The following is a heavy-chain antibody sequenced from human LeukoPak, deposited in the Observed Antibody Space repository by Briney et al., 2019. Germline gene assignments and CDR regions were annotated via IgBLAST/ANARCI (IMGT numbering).Heavy chain of an antibody. J-gene: IGHJ5*02. CDR2: IYSSGST. D-gene: IGHD5-18*01. Sequence: SETLSLTCTVSGGSISSSSYYWGWIRQPPGKGLEWIGSIYSSGSTYYNQSLKSRITISVDTSKNQFSLKLSSVTAADTAVYYCARANTAMVPNWFDPWGQGALVTVSS. V-gene: IGHV4-39*07. CDR1: GGSISSSSYY. CDR3: ARANTAMVPNWFDP.